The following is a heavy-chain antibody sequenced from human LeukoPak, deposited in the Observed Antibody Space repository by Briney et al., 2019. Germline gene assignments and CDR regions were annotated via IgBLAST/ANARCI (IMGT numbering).Heavy chain of an antibody. J-gene: IGHJ5*02. CDR3: ARDLHTIFGVTNWFDP. V-gene: IGHV1-2*02. D-gene: IGHD3-3*01. Sequence: GASVKVSCKASGYTFTGYYMHGVRQAPGQGLEWMGWINPNSGGTNYAQKFQGRVTLTRDTSISTAYMELSRLRSDATAVYYCARDLHTIFGVTNWFDPWGQGTLVTVSS. CDR2: INPNSGGT. CDR1: GYTFTGYY.